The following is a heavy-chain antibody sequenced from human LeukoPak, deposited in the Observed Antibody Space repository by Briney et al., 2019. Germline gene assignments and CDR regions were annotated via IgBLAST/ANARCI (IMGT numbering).Heavy chain of an antibody. D-gene: IGHD6-19*01. CDR1: GFTYSKYW. Sequence: GGSLRLSCAASGFTYSKYWMLWVRQAPGKGLESVSRINTDGTVTTYADSVKGRFTVSRDNADNTMFLQMNGVRDEDTAVYYCATKQWLAPPPDSWGQGTPVTVSS. CDR3: ATKQWLAPPPDS. J-gene: IGHJ4*02. CDR2: INTDGTVT. V-gene: IGHV3-74*01.